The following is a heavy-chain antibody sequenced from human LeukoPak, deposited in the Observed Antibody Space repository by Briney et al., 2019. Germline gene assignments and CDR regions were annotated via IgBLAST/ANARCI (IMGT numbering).Heavy chain of an antibody. J-gene: IGHJ4*02. V-gene: IGHV4-30-2*01. Sequence: PSQTLSLTCTVSGGSISSGGYYWSWIRQPPGKGLEWIGYIYHSGSTYYNPSLKSRVTISVDRSKNQFSLKLSSVTAADTAVYYCARSTVEGSSDFDYWGQGTLVTVSS. CDR3: ARSTVEGSSDFDY. CDR1: GGSISSGGYY. CDR2: IYHSGST. D-gene: IGHD6-6*01.